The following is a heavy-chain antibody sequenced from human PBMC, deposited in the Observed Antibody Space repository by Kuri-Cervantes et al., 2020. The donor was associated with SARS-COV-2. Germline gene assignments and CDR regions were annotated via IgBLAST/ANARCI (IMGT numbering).Heavy chain of an antibody. CDR1: GGSISSHY. CDR2: IYYSGST. V-gene: IGHV4-59*11. Sequence: WETLSLTCTASGGSISSHYWSWIRQPPGKGLEWIGYIYYSGSTNYNPSLKSRVTISVDTSKNQFSLKLSSVTAADTAVYYCASSYDFWSGSWAFDIWGQGTMVTVSS. CDR3: ASSYDFWSGSWAFDI. J-gene: IGHJ3*02. D-gene: IGHD3-3*01.